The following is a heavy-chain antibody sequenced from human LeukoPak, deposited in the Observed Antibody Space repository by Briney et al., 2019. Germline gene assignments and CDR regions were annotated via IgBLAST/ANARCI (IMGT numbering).Heavy chain of an antibody. V-gene: IGHV4-4*07. CDR2: IYTSGST. CDR1: GGSISSYY. Sequence: PSETLSLTCTVSGGSISSYYWSWIRQPAGKGLEWIGRIYTSGSTNYNPSLKSRVTMSVDTSKNQFSLKLSSVTAADTAVYYCARELEYSSPRLNYYYKDVWGKGTTVTVSS. J-gene: IGHJ6*03. CDR3: ARELEYSSPRLNYYYKDV. D-gene: IGHD6-6*01.